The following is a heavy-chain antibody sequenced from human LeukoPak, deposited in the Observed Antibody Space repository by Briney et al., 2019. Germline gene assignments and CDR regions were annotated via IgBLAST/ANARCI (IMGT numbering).Heavy chain of an antibody. J-gene: IGHJ5*02. D-gene: IGHD3-22*01. Sequence: PSETLSLTCTVSGGSISSSSYYWGWIRQPPGKGLEWIGSIYYSGSTYYNPSLKSRVTISVDTSKNQFSLKLSSVTAADTAVYYCARLLPDYYDSSGYGGALDPWGQGTLVTVSS. CDR3: ARLLPDYYDSSGYGGALDP. CDR1: GGSISSSSYY. V-gene: IGHV4-39*07. CDR2: IYYSGST.